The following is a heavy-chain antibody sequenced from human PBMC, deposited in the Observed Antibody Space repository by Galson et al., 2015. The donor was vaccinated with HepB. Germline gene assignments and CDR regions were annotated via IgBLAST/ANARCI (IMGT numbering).Heavy chain of an antibody. V-gene: IGHV3-21*01. CDR1: GFTFSSYS. CDR3: ARELVAARTSITWFDP. Sequence: SLRLSCAASGFTFSSYSMNWVRQAPGKGLEWVSSISSSSYIYYADSVKGRFTISRDNAKNSLYLQMNSLRAEDTAVYYCARELVAARTSITWFDPWGQGTLVTVSS. D-gene: IGHD6-6*01. CDR2: ISSSSYI. J-gene: IGHJ5*02.